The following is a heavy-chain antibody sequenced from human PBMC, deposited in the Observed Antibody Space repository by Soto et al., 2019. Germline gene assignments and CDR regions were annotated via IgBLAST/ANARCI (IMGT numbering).Heavy chain of an antibody. CDR2: IYHLGGT. CDR1: GGSVSSNNYY. Sequence: PSETLSLTCTVSGGSVSSNNYYLCWVRQSPGKRLEWIGYIYHLGGTKYNPSLKSRVTISLDTSKNQCSLKLNSVSVADTAVYYCANPVGYSNNVWGQRTTVTVS. D-gene: IGHD2-15*01. CDR3: ANPVGYSNNV. J-gene: IGHJ6*02. V-gene: IGHV4-61*01.